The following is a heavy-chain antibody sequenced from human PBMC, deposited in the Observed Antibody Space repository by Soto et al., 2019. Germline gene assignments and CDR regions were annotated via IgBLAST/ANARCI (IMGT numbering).Heavy chain of an antibody. CDR2: ISGSSSYI. D-gene: IGHD3-22*01. V-gene: IGHV3-21*01. CDR1: GFTFSSYN. Sequence: GGSLRLSCAASGFTFSSYNMNWVRQAPGKGLEWVSSISGSSSYIYYADSVKGRFTVSRDNAKNSLYLQMNSLRAEDTAVYYCARENLAYYYDSSGYYRYAFDIWGQGTMVTVSS. CDR3: ARENLAYYYDSSGYYRYAFDI. J-gene: IGHJ3*02.